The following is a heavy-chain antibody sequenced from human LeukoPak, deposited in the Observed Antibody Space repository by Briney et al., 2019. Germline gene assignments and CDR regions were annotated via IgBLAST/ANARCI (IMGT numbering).Heavy chain of an antibody. J-gene: IGHJ4*02. V-gene: IGHV3-23*01. CDR2: ISGSGVAT. D-gene: IGHD3-3*01. CDR3: AKGNYDFWSGYPGLSYFDY. Sequence: GGSLRLSCAASGFTFSSYAMSWVRQAPGKGLEWVSAISGSGVATYYADSVKGRFTISRDNSKDTLYLQMNSLRAGDTAVYYCAKGNYDFWSGYPGLSYFDYWGQGTLVTVSS. CDR1: GFTFSSYA.